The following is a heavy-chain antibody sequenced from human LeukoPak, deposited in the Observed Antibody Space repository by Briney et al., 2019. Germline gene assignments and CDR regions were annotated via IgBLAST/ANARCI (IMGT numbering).Heavy chain of an antibody. Sequence: GGSLRLSCAASGFTFTNYAISWVRQTPGKGLEWVSATVGSGPDTYHADSVKGRFTISKDNSKNTLYLQMNSLRAEDTAVYYCARRAGAYSHPYDYWGQGTLVTVSS. CDR3: ARRAGAYSHPYDY. CDR2: TVGSGPDT. CDR1: GFTFTNYA. D-gene: IGHD4/OR15-4a*01. J-gene: IGHJ4*02. V-gene: IGHV3-23*01.